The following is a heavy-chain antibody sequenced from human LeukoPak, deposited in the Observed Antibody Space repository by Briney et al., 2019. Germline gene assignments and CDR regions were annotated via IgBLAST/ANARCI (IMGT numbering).Heavy chain of an antibody. Sequence: SQTLSLTCAVSGGSISSGGYSWSWIRQPPGKGLEWIGYIYHSGSTYYNPSLKSRVTISVDRSKNQFSLKLSSVTAADTAVYYCARGIAAAGRGRRFDYWGQGTLVTVSS. J-gene: IGHJ4*02. V-gene: IGHV4-30-2*01. CDR3: ARGIAAAGRGRRFDY. CDR2: IYHSGST. CDR1: GGSISSGGYS. D-gene: IGHD6-13*01.